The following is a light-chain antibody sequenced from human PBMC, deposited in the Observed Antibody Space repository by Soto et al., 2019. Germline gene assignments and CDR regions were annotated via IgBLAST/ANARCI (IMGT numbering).Light chain of an antibody. Sequence: QSALTQPRSVSASPGQSVTISCTGTSSDVGGYKYVSWYRQHPGKAPKLLIYDVDERPSGVPDRFSGSKSGNTASLTISGLQAEDEADYYCSSYTSSSVVFGGGTKVTVL. CDR2: DVD. CDR1: SSDVGGYKY. CDR3: SSYTSSSVV. V-gene: IGLV2-11*01. J-gene: IGLJ2*01.